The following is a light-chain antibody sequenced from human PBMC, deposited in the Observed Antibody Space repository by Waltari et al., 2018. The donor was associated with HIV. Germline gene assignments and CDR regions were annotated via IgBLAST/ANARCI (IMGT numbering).Light chain of an antibody. CDR1: VLAKQY. CDR2: KDT. Sequence: YELTQPPSMSVSPGQTARITCSGDVLAKQYAYWYQQKPGQAPVLVMSKDTERPSEIPERFSGSSSGTTVTLTISGVQAEDEADYHCQSSDDSRPWIFGGGTKMTVL. CDR3: QSSDDSRPWI. V-gene: IGLV3-25*03. J-gene: IGLJ2*01.